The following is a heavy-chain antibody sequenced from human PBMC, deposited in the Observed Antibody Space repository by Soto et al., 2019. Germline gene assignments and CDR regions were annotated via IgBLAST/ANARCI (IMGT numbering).Heavy chain of an antibody. CDR3: ARQIYDSDTGPNFQYYFDS. CDR2: IDPSDSQT. Sequence: GESLKISCKGSGYSFAGYWITWVRQKPGKGLEWMGRIDPSDSQTYYSPSFRGHVTISVAKSITTVFLQWSSLRASDTAMYYCARQIYDSDTGPNFQYYFDSWGQGTPVTVS. CDR1: GYSFAGYW. J-gene: IGHJ4*02. V-gene: IGHV5-10-1*01. D-gene: IGHD3-22*01.